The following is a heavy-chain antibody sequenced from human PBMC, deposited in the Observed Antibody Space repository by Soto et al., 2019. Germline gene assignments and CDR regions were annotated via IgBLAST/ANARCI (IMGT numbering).Heavy chain of an antibody. D-gene: IGHD4-17*01. CDR3: AKDRHHYGDYPFDY. V-gene: IGHV3-30*18. CDR2: ISYDGSNK. Sequence: GGSLRLSCAASGFTFSSYGMHWVRQAPGKGLEWVAVISYDGSNKYYADSVKGRFTISRDNSKNTLYLQMNSLRAEDTAVYYCAKDRHHYGDYPFDYWGQGTLVTVSS. J-gene: IGHJ4*02. CDR1: GFTFSSYG.